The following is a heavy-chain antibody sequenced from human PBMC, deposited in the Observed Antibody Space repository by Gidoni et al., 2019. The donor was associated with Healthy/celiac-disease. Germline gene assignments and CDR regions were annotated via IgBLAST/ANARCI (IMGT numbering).Heavy chain of an antibody. D-gene: IGHD3-9*01. CDR3: AREMAYYDILTGDGMDV. CDR1: GFTFSSYA. Sequence: QVQLVESGGGVVQPGRSLRLSCAASGFTFSSYAMHWVRQAPGKGLEWVAVISYDGSNKYYADSVKGRFTISRDNSKNTLYLQMNSLRAEDTAVYYCAREMAYYDILTGDGMDVWGQGTTVTVSS. V-gene: IGHV3-30*01. J-gene: IGHJ6*02. CDR2: ISYDGSNK.